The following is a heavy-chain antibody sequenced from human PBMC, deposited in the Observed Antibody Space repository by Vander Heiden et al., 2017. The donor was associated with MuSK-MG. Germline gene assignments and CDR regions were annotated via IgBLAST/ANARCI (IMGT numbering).Heavy chain of an antibody. J-gene: IGHJ4*02. D-gene: IGHD2-15*01. CDR3: ARSRTVVTPTPPGY. CDR2: MNPNSGNT. Sequence: QVQLVQSGAEVKKPGASVKVSCKASGYTFTSYDINWVRQATGQGLEWMGWMNPNSGNTGYAQKFQGRVTMTRNTSISTAYMELSSLRSEDTAVYYCARSRTVVTPTPPGYWGQGTLVTVSS. CDR1: GYTFTSYD. V-gene: IGHV1-8*01.